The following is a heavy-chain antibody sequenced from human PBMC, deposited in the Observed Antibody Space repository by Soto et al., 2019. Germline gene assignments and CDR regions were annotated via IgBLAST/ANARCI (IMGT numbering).Heavy chain of an antibody. V-gene: IGHV1-69*08. D-gene: IGHD2-21*02. CDR1: GGTFSSYT. Sequence: QVQLVQSGAAVKKPGSSVKVSCKASGGTFSSYTISWVRQAPGQGLEWMGRIIPILGIANYAQKFQGRVTITADKSTSTAYRELSSLRSEDTAVYYCAREQYGGDPMIWGQGTLVTVSS. CDR2: IIPILGIA. CDR3: AREQYGGDPMI. J-gene: IGHJ4*02.